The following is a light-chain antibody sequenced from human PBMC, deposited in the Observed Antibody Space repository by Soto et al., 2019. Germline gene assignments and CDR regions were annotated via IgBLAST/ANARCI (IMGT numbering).Light chain of an antibody. CDR3: LQYSSNSYT. CDR2: DAS. CDR1: QSISSH. J-gene: IGKJ2*01. V-gene: IGKV1-5*01. Sequence: DIQMTQSPSTLSASVGDRVTITCRASQSISSHLAWYQQKPGKAPEVLIFDASTLESGVPSRFSGGGSGTKFTLTISSLQPDDFATYYCLQYSSNSYTFGPGTKLEIK.